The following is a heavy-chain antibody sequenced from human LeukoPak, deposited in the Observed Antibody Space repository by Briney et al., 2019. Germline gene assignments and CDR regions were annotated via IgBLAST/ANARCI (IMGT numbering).Heavy chain of an antibody. V-gene: IGHV4-30-2*01. D-gene: IGHD3-22*01. CDR1: GGSISSGCYS. CDR3: ARTYYYDSSGYYWFDP. J-gene: IGHJ5*02. Sequence: PSETLSLTCAVSGGSISSGCYSWSWIRQPPGKGLEWIGYIYHSGCTYYNPSLKTRVTISVDRSKNQFSLKLSSVTAADTAVYYCARTYYYDSSGYYWFDPWGQGTLVTVSS. CDR2: IYHSGCT.